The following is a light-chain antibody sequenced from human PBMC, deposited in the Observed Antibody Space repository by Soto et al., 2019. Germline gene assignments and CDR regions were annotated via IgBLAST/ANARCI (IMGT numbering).Light chain of an antibody. Sequence: DIQMTQYPSTLSASVGDRVTITCRASQIINTWLAWYQQKPGKAPKLLTYRASNLVSGVPSRFSGSGSGTEFTLTISSLQPDDFSIYYCQQYETYSGTFGPGTKVDL. CDR2: RAS. J-gene: IGKJ3*01. CDR3: QQYETYSGT. CDR1: QIINTW. V-gene: IGKV1-5*03.